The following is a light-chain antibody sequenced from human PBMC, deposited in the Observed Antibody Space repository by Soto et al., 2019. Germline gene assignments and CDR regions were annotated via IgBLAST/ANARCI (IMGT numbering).Light chain of an antibody. CDR2: KAS. V-gene: IGKV1-5*03. J-gene: IGKJ3*01. Sequence: DIQMTQSPSTLSASVGDRVTITCRASQSISSWLGWYQQKPGKAPKLLIYKASTLESGVPSRFSGSGSGTEFTLTISSLQPDDFATYYCQQSFTFGPGTKVDIK. CDR3: QQSFT. CDR1: QSISSW.